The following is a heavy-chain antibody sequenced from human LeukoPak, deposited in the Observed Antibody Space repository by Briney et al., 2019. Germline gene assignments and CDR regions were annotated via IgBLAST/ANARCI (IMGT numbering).Heavy chain of an antibody. CDR3: ARAWFYSGWYVVDF. J-gene: IGHJ4*01. D-gene: IGHD6-19*01. V-gene: IGHV3-53*03. CDR2: IYSGGNT. CDR1: GFTVTNNY. Sequence: GGSLRLSCAASGFTVTNNYMSWVRQRPGKGLEWVSVIYSGGNTYYADSMRGRFTISRDNSQNTLYLQMNSLRVDDTALYFCARAWFYSGWYVVDFWGHGTLVTVSS.